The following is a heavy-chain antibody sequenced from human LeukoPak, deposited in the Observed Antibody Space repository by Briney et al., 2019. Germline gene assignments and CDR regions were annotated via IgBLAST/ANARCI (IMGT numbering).Heavy chain of an antibody. Sequence: SETLSLTCTVSGGSISTYYWSWIRQPPGKGLEWIGYIYYSGSTNYNPSLKSRVTISVDTSKNQFSLKLSSVTAADTAVYYCARDAGDGYNSGYWGQGTLVTVSS. CDR1: GGSISTYY. CDR2: IYYSGST. V-gene: IGHV4-59*01. CDR3: ARDAGDGYNSGY. D-gene: IGHD5-24*01. J-gene: IGHJ4*02.